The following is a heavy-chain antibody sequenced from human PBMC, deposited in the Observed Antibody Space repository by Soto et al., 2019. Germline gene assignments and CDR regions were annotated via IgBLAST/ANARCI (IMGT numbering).Heavy chain of an antibody. V-gene: IGHV3-13*01. CDR2: IGSAGDT. J-gene: IGHJ6*02. D-gene: IGHD5-12*01. CDR1: GFTLSTYD. CDR3: AKALRCGRGYMYYYYGLDG. Sequence: GGSLRLSCAASGFTLSTYDMHWVRQATGKGLEWVATIGSAGDTYYPGSVKGRFTVSRENAKNSLYLQVNSLTAGDTAVYYCAKALRCGRGYMYYYYGLDGWGQGTTVTVSS.